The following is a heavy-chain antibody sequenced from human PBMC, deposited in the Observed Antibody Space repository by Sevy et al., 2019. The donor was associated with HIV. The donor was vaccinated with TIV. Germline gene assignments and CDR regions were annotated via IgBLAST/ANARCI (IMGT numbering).Heavy chain of an antibody. CDR1: GFTFSSYA. V-gene: IGHV3-23*01. Sequence: GGSLRLSCAASGFTFSSYAMSWVRQAPGKGLEWVSAISGSGGSTYYADSVKGRFTISGDNSKNTLYLQMNSLRAEDTAVYYCAKVSAITFGGVIVVPDFDYWGQGTLVTVSS. CDR3: AKVSAITFGGVIVVPDFDY. CDR2: ISGSGGST. J-gene: IGHJ4*02. D-gene: IGHD3-16*02.